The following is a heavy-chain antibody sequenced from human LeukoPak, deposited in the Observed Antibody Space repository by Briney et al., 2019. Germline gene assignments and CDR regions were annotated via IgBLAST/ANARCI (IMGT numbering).Heavy chain of an antibody. V-gene: IGHV3-23*01. CDR1: GFTFSSYA. Sequence: GGSLRLSCAASGFTFSSYAMSWVRQAPGKGLEWVSAISGSGGSTYYADSVKGRFTISRDNSKNTLYLQMNSLRAENTAVYYCAKQDTAMVYYYYGMDVWGQGTTVTVSS. CDR2: ISGSGGST. CDR3: AKQDTAMVYYYYGMDV. J-gene: IGHJ6*02. D-gene: IGHD5-18*01.